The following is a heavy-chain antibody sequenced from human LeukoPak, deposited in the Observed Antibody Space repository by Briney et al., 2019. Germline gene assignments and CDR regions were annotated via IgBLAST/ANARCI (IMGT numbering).Heavy chain of an antibody. V-gene: IGHV3-23*01. J-gene: IGHJ3*02. D-gene: IGHD1-26*01. CDR3: ARDEVGWELRNAFDI. CDR1: GFSYSSYS. CDR2: ISGSGDT. Sequence: GGSLRLSCAVSGFSYSSYSMSWVRQAPGKGLEWVSTISGSGDTYYVDYVKGRFTHSKDNSKNTLYLQKNNLRAEDTAVYFCARDEVGWELRNAFDIWGQGTMVTVSS.